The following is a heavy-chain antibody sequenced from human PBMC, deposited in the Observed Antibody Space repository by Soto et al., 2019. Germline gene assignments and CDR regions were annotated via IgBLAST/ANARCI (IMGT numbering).Heavy chain of an antibody. D-gene: IGHD3-10*01. V-gene: IGHV3-23*01. CDR1: GFTFNSYA. CDR3: AKGGCGSGSLPPRIDF. J-gene: IGHJ4*02. CDR2: ISGGGDTT. Sequence: EVQLLESGGGLVQPGGSLRLSCAASGFTFNSYAMSWVRQAPGKGLEWVSAISGGGDTTSYADSVKGRFTISRDGSKNTLYLQMNSLRAEDTALYYCAKGGCGSGSLPPRIDFWGQVTLVTVSS.